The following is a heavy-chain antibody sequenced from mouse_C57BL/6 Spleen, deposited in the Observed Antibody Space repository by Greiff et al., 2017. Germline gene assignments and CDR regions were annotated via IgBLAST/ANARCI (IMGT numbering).Heavy chain of an antibody. J-gene: IGHJ1*03. D-gene: IGHD2-5*01. Sequence: EVQLQESGAELVKPGASVKLSCTASGFNFKDYYMHWVKQRPEQGLEWIGMIDPEDGDTKYAEKFKGKATLTADTSSNTAYLQLSSLTSEDTDVYYYARSSNCEYLGVGGTGTAVSDSS. CDR2: IDPEDGDT. CDR1: GFNFKDYY. CDR3: ARSSNCEYLGV. V-gene: IGHV14-2*01.